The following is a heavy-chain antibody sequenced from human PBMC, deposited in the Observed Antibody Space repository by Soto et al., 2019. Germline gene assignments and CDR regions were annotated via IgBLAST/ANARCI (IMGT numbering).Heavy chain of an antibody. J-gene: IGHJ3*02. V-gene: IGHV3-48*03. Sequence: GGSLRLSCASSGFTFSSYEMNWVRQAPGKGLEWVSYISSSGSTIYYADSVKGRFTISRDNAKNSLYLQMNSLRAEDTVVYYCARDTVYDSSGYYHRAFDIWGQGTMVTVSS. CDR2: ISSSGSTI. D-gene: IGHD3-22*01. CDR1: GFTFSSYE. CDR3: ARDTVYDSSGYYHRAFDI.